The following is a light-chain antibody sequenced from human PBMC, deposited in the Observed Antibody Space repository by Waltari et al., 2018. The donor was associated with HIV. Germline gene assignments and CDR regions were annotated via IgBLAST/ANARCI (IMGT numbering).Light chain of an antibody. CDR3: CSKSTIYFGVL. CDR1: GDDIGGSNL. Sequence: QSALTQPASVSGPPGQSITISCTGTGDDIGGSNLVSWYQHHPGKAPRLIIFDVDKRPSGISDRFSGSKSGYTASLTISGLRTEDEADYFCCSKSTIYFGVLFGGGTTLTVL. CDR2: DVD. V-gene: IGLV2-23*02. J-gene: IGLJ2*01.